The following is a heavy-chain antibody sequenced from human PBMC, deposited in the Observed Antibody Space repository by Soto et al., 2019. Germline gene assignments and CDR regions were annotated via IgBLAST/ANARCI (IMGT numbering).Heavy chain of an antibody. J-gene: IGHJ5*02. CDR2: ISYDGSNK. D-gene: IGHD1-1*01. Sequence: QVQLVESGGGVVQPGRSLRLSCAASGFTFSSYAMHWVRQAPGKGLEWVAVISYDGSNKYYADSVKGRFTISRDNSKNTLYLQMNSLRAEDTDVYYCARDRGNAPFDPWGQGTLVTVSS. CDR3: ARDRGNAPFDP. CDR1: GFTFSSYA. V-gene: IGHV3-30-3*01.